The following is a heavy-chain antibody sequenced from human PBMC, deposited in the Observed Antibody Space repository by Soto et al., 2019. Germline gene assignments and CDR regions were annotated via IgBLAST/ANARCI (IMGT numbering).Heavy chain of an antibody. J-gene: IGHJ4*02. CDR2: ISAHNGNT. V-gene: IGHV1-18*01. CDR3: ARGRYGDY. Sequence: QVHLVQSGAEVKKPGASVKVSCQASGYAFTTYGITWVRQAPGQGLEWMGWISAHNGNTNYAQKLPGRVTVTTDTSTSTAYMELRSLRSDETAVYYCARGRYGDYWGQGALVTVSS. D-gene: IGHD1-1*01. CDR1: GYAFTTYG.